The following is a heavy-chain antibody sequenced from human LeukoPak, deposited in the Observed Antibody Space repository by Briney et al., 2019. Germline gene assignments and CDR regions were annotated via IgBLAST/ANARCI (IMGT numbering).Heavy chain of an antibody. V-gene: IGHV1-46*01. Sequence: ASVKVSCKASGYTFTNHYMHWVRQAPGQGLEWMGIINPSDGTTTYAQKFQGRVTITADESTSTAYVELSSLRSEDTAVYYCAREAARPRGFDIWGQGTMVTVSS. J-gene: IGHJ3*02. CDR1: GYTFTNHY. CDR3: AREAARPRGFDI. CDR2: INPSDGTT. D-gene: IGHD6-6*01.